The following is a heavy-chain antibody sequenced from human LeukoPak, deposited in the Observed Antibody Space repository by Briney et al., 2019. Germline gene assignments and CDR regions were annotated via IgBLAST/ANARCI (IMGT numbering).Heavy chain of an antibody. CDR2: ITSEGHST. D-gene: IGHD5-12*01. CDR1: GFTFRIYR. V-gene: IGHV3-21*01. CDR3: ARYEYSGYDF. Sequence: PGESPRLSCVASGFTFRIYRMDWVRQAPGKGQEWVSSITSEGHSTYYRDSVKGRFTISRDNAKNSLYLQMNSLRADDTAVYYCARYEYSGYDFWGQGTLVTVSS. J-gene: IGHJ4*02.